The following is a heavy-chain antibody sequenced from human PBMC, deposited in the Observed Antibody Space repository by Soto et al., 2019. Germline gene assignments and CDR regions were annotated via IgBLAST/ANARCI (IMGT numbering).Heavy chain of an antibody. V-gene: IGHV4-34*01. Sequence: PSETLSLTCVVYGGSFSGNYWSWIRQSPGKGLEWLGDINHSGSTNYNPSLKSRVTISVDTSKNQFSLKLRSVTAADTAVYYCARGRRDYYDSSTYSPGPLWRSWGQGTLVTVS. CDR1: GGSFSGNY. CDR2: INHSGST. J-gene: IGHJ4*02. D-gene: IGHD3-22*01. CDR3: ARGRRDYYDSSTYSPGPLWRS.